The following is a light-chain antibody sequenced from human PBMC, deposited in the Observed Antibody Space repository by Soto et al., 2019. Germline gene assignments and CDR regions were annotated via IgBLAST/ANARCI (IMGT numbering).Light chain of an antibody. CDR1: QGIGSW. CDR2: AAS. CDR3: QQANSFPPT. Sequence: DIQLAQSPSSVSASVGDRVTITCRASQGIGSWLAWYQQKPGKPPKLLIYAASTLQSGVPSRFSGSGSGTDFTLTISSLQPEDFASNHCQQANSFPPTFGGGTKVEIQ. J-gene: IGKJ4*01. V-gene: IGKV1D-12*01.